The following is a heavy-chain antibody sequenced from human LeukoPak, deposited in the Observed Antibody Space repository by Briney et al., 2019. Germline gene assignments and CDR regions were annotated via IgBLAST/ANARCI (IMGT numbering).Heavy chain of an antibody. CDR1: GGTFSSYA. CDR2: IIPIFGTA. J-gene: IGHJ6*03. CDR3: ARSGDIVVVPAAILNYYYYYYMDV. Sequence: GSSVKVSCKASGGTFSSYAISWVRQAPGQGLEWMGGIIPIFGTANYAQKFQGRVTITADESTSTAYMELSSLRSEDTAVYYCARSGDIVVVPAAILNYYYYYYMDVWGKGTTVTVSS. D-gene: IGHD2-2*02. V-gene: IGHV1-69*01.